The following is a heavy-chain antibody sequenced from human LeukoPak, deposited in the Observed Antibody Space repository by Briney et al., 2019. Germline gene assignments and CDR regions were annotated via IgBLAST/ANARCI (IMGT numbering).Heavy chain of an antibody. CDR3: AKVSGVGI. V-gene: IGHV3-9*01. J-gene: IGHJ3*02. CDR1: GFTFDDYA. D-gene: IGHD3-10*01. CDR2: ISWNSGSI. Sequence: GGSLRLSCAASGFTFDDYAMHWVRQAPGKGLEWVSGISWNSGSIGYADSVKGRFTISRDNAKNSLYLQMNSLRAEDTALYYCAKVSGVGIWGQGTMVTVSS.